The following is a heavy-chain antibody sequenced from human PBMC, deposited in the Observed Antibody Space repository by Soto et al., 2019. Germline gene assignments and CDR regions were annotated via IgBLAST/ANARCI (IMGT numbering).Heavy chain of an antibody. D-gene: IGHD3-10*01. CDR2: INHSGST. CDR3: ARAHYGSGSHGPDY. J-gene: IGHJ4*02. V-gene: IGHV4-34*01. CDR1: GGSFSGYY. Sequence: SETLSLTCAVYGGSFSGYYWNWIRQPPGKGLEWIGEINHSGSTNYNPSLKSRVTISVDTSKNQFSLKLSSVTAADTAVYYCARAHYGSGSHGPDYWGQGTLVTVS.